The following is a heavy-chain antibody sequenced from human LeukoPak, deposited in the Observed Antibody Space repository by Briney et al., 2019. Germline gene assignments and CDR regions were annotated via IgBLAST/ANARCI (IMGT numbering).Heavy chain of an antibody. J-gene: IGHJ4*02. Sequence: ASVKVSCKASGYTFTRYGMSWVRQAPGQGLDLMGLISGSNGNTNYAQKLQGRVTMTTDTSTGTAYMELRSVRSDDTAVYYCARSGRGNYYYLDYWGQGTLVTVSS. CDR1: GYTFTRYG. D-gene: IGHD1-26*01. V-gene: IGHV1-18*01. CDR2: ISGSNGNT. CDR3: ARSGRGNYYYLDY.